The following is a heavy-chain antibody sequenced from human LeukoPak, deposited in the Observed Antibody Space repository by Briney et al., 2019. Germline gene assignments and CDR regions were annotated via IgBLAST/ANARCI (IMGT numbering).Heavy chain of an antibody. D-gene: IGHD5-18*01. Sequence: GGSLRLSCAASGFTFSTYWMNWARQAPGKGLMWVSRISRGASRTDYADSVKGRFTISRDDAKNTLYLQVNSLRVEDTGVYFCARGGSDTAMAHDYWGQGILVTVSS. CDR3: ARGGSDTAMAHDY. CDR2: ISRGASRT. V-gene: IGHV3-74*01. CDR1: GFTFSTYW. J-gene: IGHJ4*02.